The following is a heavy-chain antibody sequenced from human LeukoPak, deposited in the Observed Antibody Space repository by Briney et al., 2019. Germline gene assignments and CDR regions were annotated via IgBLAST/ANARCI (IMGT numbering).Heavy chain of an antibody. Sequence: PGGSLRLSCAASGFTFSRYWMYWVRQPPGKGLVWVSRVNSAGSRAIYADSVKGRFTISRDNARNTLYLQMNSLRVEETAVYYCGSGIAAEDSVAIEYWGQGTLVTISS. V-gene: IGHV3-74*01. CDR3: GSGIAAEDSVAIEY. D-gene: IGHD6-13*01. J-gene: IGHJ4*02. CDR1: GFTFSRYW. CDR2: VNSAGSRA.